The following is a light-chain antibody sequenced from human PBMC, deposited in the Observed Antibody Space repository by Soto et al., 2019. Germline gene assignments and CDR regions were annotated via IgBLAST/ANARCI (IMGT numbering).Light chain of an antibody. Sequence: VLTQSPATLSLSPGERATLSCRASQNIYSSYVSWYQKEGGQPPRLLISGVSRRAPGIPDRFSGGGSGTDFTLTISGLEPEDFAVYFCQQFYTSSWTFGQGTRVEIK. CDR1: QNIYSSY. V-gene: IGKV3-20*01. J-gene: IGKJ1*01. CDR3: QQFYTSSWT. CDR2: GVS.